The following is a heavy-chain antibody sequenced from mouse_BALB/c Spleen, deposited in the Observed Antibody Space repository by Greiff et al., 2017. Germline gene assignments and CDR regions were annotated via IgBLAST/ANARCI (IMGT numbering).Heavy chain of an antibody. D-gene: IGHD3-1*01. V-gene: IGHV1-80*01. CDR1: GYAFSSYW. J-gene: IGHJ4*01. Sequence: VQLQQSGAELVRPGSSVKISCKASGYAFSSYWMNWVKQRPGQGLEWIGQIYPGDGDTNYNGKFKGKATLTADKSSSTAYMQLSSLTSEDSAVYFCARSRLAYAMDYGGQGTSVTVSS. CDR2: IYPGDGDT. CDR3: ARSRLAYAMDY.